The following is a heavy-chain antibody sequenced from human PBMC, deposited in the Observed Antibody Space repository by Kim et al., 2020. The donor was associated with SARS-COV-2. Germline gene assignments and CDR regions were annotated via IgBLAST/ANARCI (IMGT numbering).Heavy chain of an antibody. CDR3: SRSMGGDFHYMDV. J-gene: IGHJ6*03. CDR2: ISSDGRNI. CDR1: GFSLSGYV. D-gene: IGHD2-21*02. Sequence: GGSLRLSCTASGFSLSGYVLHWVRQAPGKGLEWVALISSDGRNIFYADPVKGRFTISRDNSKNRLYLQMNSLRREDTAVYFCSRSMGGDFHYMDVWGKGTTVTVSS. V-gene: IGHV3-30*04.